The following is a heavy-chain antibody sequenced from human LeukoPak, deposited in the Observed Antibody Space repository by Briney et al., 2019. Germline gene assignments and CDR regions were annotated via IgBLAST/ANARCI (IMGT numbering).Heavy chain of an antibody. CDR1: GASISGSGYY. Sequence: SETLSLTCTVSGASISGSGYYWGWILQSPGKGLEWIGSLYYTGSTFYNPSLQSRVTISRDTSKNQFSLRLNSVTAADTALFYCARRSAVFHAFDIWGQGTMVTVSS. D-gene: IGHD6-19*01. CDR2: LYYTGST. V-gene: IGHV4-39*01. J-gene: IGHJ3*02. CDR3: ARRSAVFHAFDI.